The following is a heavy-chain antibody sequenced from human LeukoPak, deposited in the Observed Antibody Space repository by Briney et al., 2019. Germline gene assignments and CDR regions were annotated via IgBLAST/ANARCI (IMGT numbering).Heavy chain of an antibody. CDR1: GFTFSSYS. Sequence: GALRLSCAASGFTFSSYSMNWVRQAPGKGLEWVSSISSSSSYIYYADSVKGRFTISRDNAKNSLYLQMNSLRAEDTAVYYCARDRPYSSGWYYFDYWGQGTLVTVSS. J-gene: IGHJ4*02. D-gene: IGHD6-19*01. CDR2: ISSSSSYI. CDR3: ARDRPYSSGWYYFDY. V-gene: IGHV3-21*04.